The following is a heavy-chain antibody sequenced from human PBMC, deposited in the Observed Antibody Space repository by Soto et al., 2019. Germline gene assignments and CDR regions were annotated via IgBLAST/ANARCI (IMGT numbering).Heavy chain of an antibody. Sequence: QVQLVESGGGVVQPGRSLRLSCAASGFTFSSYGMHWVRQAPGKGLEWVAVISYDGSNKYYADSVKGRFTISRDNSKNTLYLQMNSLRAQHTAVYYCAKDHVAAAGTGCIDYWGQGTLVTVSS. CDR1: GFTFSSYG. J-gene: IGHJ4*02. V-gene: IGHV3-30*18. CDR3: AKDHVAAAGTGCIDY. CDR2: ISYDGSNK. D-gene: IGHD6-13*01.